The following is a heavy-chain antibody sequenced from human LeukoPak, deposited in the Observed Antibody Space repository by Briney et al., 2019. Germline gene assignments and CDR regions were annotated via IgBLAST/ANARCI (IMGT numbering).Heavy chain of an antibody. J-gene: IGHJ5*02. CDR1: GFTFNNYG. CDR2: ISDDGGGI. CDR3: AKGSTGYFADL. D-gene: IGHD3-22*01. V-gene: IGHV3-23*01. Sequence: GGSLRLSCAASGFTFNNYGLIWVRQAPGKGLEWVAAISDDGGGIMYAAFVEGRFTISRDNSKNTLFLQMNSPRAEDTALYYCAKGSTGYFADLWGQGTLVTVSS.